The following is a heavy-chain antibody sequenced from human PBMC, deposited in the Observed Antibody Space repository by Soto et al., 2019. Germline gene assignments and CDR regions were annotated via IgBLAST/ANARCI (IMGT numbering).Heavy chain of an antibody. CDR1: GGTFSSYP. V-gene: IGHV1-69*01. D-gene: IGHD6-19*01. J-gene: IGHJ4*02. Sequence: QVQLVQSGAEVKKPGSSVKVSCKASGGTFSSYPITWVRQAPGQGLEWLGGIFPIFGTTNYAQRFEDRVTITADELTSTAYMELSSLRSEDTVVYYCAMIEYSSGSDYWGQGTLVTVSS. CDR2: IFPIFGTT. CDR3: AMIEYSSGSDY.